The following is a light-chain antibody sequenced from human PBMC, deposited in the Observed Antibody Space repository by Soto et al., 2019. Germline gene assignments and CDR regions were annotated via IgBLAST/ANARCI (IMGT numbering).Light chain of an antibody. CDR3: QQYNSYSPT. CDR1: QTISSY. Sequence: DIPMTQSPSSLSASVGDRVTITCRASQTISSYLNWYQHKTGKAPKVLIYGTSSLQSGVPSRFSGSGSGTEFTLTISSLQPDDFATYYCQQYNSYSPTFGQGTKVDIK. V-gene: IGKV1-5*01. J-gene: IGKJ1*01. CDR2: GTS.